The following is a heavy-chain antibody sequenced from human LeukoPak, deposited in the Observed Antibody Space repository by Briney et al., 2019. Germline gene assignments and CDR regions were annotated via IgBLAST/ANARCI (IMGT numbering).Heavy chain of an antibody. CDR2: IRYDGSNK. CDR3: AKDANYYGSGSYYKLSPSDY. V-gene: IGHV3-30*02. J-gene: IGHJ4*02. Sequence: GGSLRLSCAASGFTFSSYGMHWVRQAPGKGLEWVAFIRYDGSNKYYADSVKGRFTISRDNSKNTLYLQMNSLRAEDTAVYYCAKDANYYGSGSYYKLSPSDYWGQGTLVTVSS. D-gene: IGHD3-10*01. CDR1: GFTFSSYG.